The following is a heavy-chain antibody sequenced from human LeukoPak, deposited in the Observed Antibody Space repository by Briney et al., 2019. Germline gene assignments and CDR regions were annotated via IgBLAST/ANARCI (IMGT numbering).Heavy chain of an antibody. CDR3: AKCSASYYNDAFDI. Sequence: GGSLGLSCAASGLTFDNYAMNWVRQAPGKGLEWLSYIRGGGAVTRYSDSVKGRFTISRDNSKNTLYLQMNHLRAEDTAIYYCAKCSASYYNDAFDIWGRGTMVTVSS. V-gene: IGHV3-23*01. D-gene: IGHD3-10*02. J-gene: IGHJ3*02. CDR1: GLTFDNYA. CDR2: IRGGGAVT.